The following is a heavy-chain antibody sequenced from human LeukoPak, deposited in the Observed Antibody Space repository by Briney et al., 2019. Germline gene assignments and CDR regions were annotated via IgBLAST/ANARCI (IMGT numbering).Heavy chain of an antibody. Sequence: GGSLRLSCAASGLTFRNYAMSWVRQAPEKGLEWVSAISGYGYNTYYADSVQGRFTISRDNSKNTLYLQMNSLRAEDTAVYYCAKMGPGAYYYDGSDFDFWCQGTLVTGSS. CDR2: ISGYGYNT. V-gene: IGHV3-23*01. CDR1: GLTFRNYA. D-gene: IGHD3-22*01. CDR3: AKMGPGAYYYDGSDFDF. J-gene: IGHJ4*02.